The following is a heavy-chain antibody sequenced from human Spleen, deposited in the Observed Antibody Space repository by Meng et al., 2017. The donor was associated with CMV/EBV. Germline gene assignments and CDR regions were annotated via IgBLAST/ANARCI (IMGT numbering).Heavy chain of an antibody. V-gene: IGHV3-21*01. CDR3: ARAQGSGSYYYYYYGMDV. Sequence: GESLKISCAASGFTFRNYGMNWVRQAPGKGLEWVSSISSSSSYIYYADSVKGRFTISRDNSKNTLYLQMNSLRAEDTAVYYCARAQGSGSYYYYYYGMDVWGQGTTVTVSS. CDR2: ISSSSSYI. D-gene: IGHD3-10*01. J-gene: IGHJ6*02. CDR1: GFTFRNYG.